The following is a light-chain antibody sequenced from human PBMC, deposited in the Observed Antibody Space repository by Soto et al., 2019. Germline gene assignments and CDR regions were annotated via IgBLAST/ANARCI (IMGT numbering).Light chain of an antibody. V-gene: IGKV3-15*01. Sequence: EIVMTQSPATLSVSPGERATLSCRASQSVSSNLAWYQQKPGKTPRLLIYGASTRATGIPARFSGSGSGKKFTLIFSILQSEDFAVYYCQQYNNWPPITFGQGTRLEIK. CDR1: QSVSSN. J-gene: IGKJ5*01. CDR2: GAS. CDR3: QQYNNWPPIT.